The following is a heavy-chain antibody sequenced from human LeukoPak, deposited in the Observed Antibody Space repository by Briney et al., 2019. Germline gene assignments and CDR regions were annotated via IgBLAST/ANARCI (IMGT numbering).Heavy chain of an antibody. CDR2: ISDNGGVG. D-gene: IGHD1-1*01. J-gene: IGHJ4*02. Sequence: GGSLRLSCAASGFTFNNYAMSWVRQAPGKGLEWVSAISDNGGVGKYADSVKGRFTISRDNSRNTLFLQMNSLRVEDTAIYYCGRDWKLDYWGQGTLVTVSS. V-gene: IGHV3-23*01. CDR3: GRDWKLDY. CDR1: GFTFNNYA.